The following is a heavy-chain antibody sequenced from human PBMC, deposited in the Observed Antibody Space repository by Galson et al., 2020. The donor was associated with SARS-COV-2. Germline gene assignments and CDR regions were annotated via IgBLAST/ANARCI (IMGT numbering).Heavy chain of an antibody. J-gene: IGHJ6*02. Sequence: SQASETLSLTCAVYGGSFSGYYWSWIRQPPGKGLEWIGEINHSGSTNYNPSLKSRVTISIDTSKNQFSLKLSSVTAADTAVYYCAREGVTPPSGDGMDVWGQGTTVTVSS. CDR3: AREGVTPPSGDGMDV. CDR1: GGSFSGYY. CDR2: INHSGST. D-gene: IGHD6-19*01. V-gene: IGHV4-34*01.